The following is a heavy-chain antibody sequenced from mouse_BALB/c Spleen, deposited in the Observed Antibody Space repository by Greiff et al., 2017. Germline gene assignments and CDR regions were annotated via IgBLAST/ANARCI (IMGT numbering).Heavy chain of an antibody. Sequence: EVQLQQSGPELVKPGASVKLSCKASGYTFTSYVMHWVKQKPGQRLEWIGYINPYNDGTKYNEKFKGKATLTSDKSSSTAYMELSSLTSEDSAVYYCARGLFLGQRGDYALDYWGQGTSVTVSS. J-gene: IGHJ4*01. V-gene: IGHV1-14*01. D-gene: IGHD3-1*01. CDR2: INPYNDGT. CDR3: ARGLFLGQRGDYALDY. CDR1: GYTFTSYV.